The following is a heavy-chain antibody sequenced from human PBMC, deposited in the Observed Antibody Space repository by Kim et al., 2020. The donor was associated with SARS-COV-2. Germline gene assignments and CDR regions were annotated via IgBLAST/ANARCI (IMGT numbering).Heavy chain of an antibody. J-gene: IGHJ4*02. D-gene: IGHD6-19*01. Sequence: GGSLRLSCAASGFTFSSYAMHWVRQAPGKGLEWVAVISYDGSNKYYADSVKGRFTISRDNSKNTLYLQMNSLRAEDTAVYYCARDSSGWYSGYFDYWGQGTLVTVSS. CDR1: GFTFSSYA. CDR3: ARDSSGWYSGYFDY. V-gene: IGHV3-30*04. CDR2: ISYDGSNK.